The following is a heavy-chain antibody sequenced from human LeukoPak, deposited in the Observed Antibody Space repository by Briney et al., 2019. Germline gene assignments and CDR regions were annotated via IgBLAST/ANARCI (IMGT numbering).Heavy chain of an antibody. CDR2: ISSSSSTI. D-gene: IGHD2-8*01. Sequence: GGSLRLSCAASGFTFSSYSMNWVRQAPGKGLEWVSYISSSSSTIYYADSVKGRFTISRDNAKNSLYLQMNSLRDEDTAVYYCAIFVRRGCTNGVCYFDAFDIWGQGTMVTVSS. CDR3: AIFVRRGCTNGVCYFDAFDI. CDR1: GFTFSSYS. J-gene: IGHJ3*02. V-gene: IGHV3-48*02.